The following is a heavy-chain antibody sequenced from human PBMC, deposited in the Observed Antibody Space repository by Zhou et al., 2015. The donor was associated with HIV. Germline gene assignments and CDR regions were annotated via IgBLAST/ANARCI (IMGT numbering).Heavy chain of an antibody. J-gene: IGHJ4*02. CDR2: IIPIFGTS. CDR3: ARAGAATLKYYFDY. CDR1: GGTFSSHA. Sequence: QVQLVQSGSEVKKPGSSVTVSCKASGGTFSSHAISWVRQAPGQGLEWLGGIIPIFGTSSYAQSLQGRVKITADDSTSTAYMELSSLRSEDTAVYYCARAGAATLKYYFDYWGQGTLVTVSS. D-gene: IGHD1-26*01. V-gene: IGHV1-69*01.